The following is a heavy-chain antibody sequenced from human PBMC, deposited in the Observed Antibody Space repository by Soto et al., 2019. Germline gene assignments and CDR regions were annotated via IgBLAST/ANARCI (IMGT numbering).Heavy chain of an antibody. Sequence: EVQLVESGGGLVQTGGSLRLSCAASGFTFSAYWMSWVRQAPGKGLEWVANIKQAGSEKYYVDSVNGPFIISRDDAKNSLFLQVNSLRVEDTAVYYCAREKRTNGYFDYWGQGTLVTVSS. D-gene: IGHD6-25*01. CDR1: GFTFSAYW. J-gene: IGHJ4*02. V-gene: IGHV3-7*01. CDR2: IKQAGSEK. CDR3: AREKRTNGYFDY.